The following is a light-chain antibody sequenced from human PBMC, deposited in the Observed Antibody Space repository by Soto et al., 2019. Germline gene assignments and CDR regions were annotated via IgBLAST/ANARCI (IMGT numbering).Light chain of an antibody. CDR3: QKYGSSHT. CDR2: GAS. V-gene: IGKV3-20*01. J-gene: IGKJ2*01. CDR1: HNIHSDY. Sequence: EIVLTQSPGTLSLSPGARATLSCRATHNIHSDYLAWYQQKLGQAPRLLIYGASGRATGIPDRFSGSGSGTDFTLTISRLEPEDFAVYYCQKYGSSHTFGQGTKLEIK.